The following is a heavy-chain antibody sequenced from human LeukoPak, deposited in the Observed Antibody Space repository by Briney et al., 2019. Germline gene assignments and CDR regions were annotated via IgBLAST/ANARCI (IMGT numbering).Heavy chain of an antibody. Sequence: EASVKLSCKASGGTFSSYAISWVRQAPGQGLEWMGGIIPIFGTASYAQKFQGRVTITADESTSTAYMELSSLRSEDTAVYYCARVLAGDYWGQGTLVTVSS. CDR1: GGTFSSYA. J-gene: IGHJ4*02. CDR2: IIPIFGTA. V-gene: IGHV1-69*13. CDR3: ARVLAGDY.